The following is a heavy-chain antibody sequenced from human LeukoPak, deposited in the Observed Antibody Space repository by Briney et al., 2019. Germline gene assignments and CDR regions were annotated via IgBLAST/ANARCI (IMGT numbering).Heavy chain of an antibody. CDR1: GGSISSYH. CDR2: IYYSGST. Sequence: SETLSLTCTVSGGSISSYHWSWIRQPPGKGLEWIGYIYYSGSTNYNPSLKSRVTISVDTSRNQFSLKLRSVTAADTAVYYCARAPGRGGSYFPYWGQGTLVTVSS. CDR3: ARAPGRGGSYFPY. V-gene: IGHV4-59*01. J-gene: IGHJ4*02. D-gene: IGHD1-26*01.